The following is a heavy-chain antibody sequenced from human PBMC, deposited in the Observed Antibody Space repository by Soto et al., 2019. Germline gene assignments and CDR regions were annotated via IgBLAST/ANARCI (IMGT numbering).Heavy chain of an antibody. J-gene: IGHJ6*02. CDR2: IFHSGNT. CDR1: GGSINSDDFY. Sequence: QVHLQESGPGLVKPSQTLSLTCTVSGGSINSDDFYWTWIRQPPGKGLEWIGHIFHSGNTYYNSSLESRLTISLDASKNQFSLSLRSVTATDTAVYFCARAGATYYSDSDESPGVYYALDVWGQGTTATVSS. CDR3: ARAGATYYSDSDESPGVYYALDV. D-gene: IGHD3-10*01. V-gene: IGHV4-30-4*01.